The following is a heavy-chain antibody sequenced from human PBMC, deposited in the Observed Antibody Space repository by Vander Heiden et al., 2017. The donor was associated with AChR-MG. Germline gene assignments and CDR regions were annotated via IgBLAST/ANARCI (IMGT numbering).Heavy chain of an antibody. CDR1: GSSISSSY. CDR3: ARVGCCGHPDV. D-gene: IGHD2-21*01. J-gene: IGHJ6*02. Sequence: QLQLQESGPGLVKPSETLSLTCTFSGSSISSSYWGWIRQPPGKGLEWIGYIYYSGSTNYNPSLKSRVTISVDTSKNQFSLKLSSVTAADTAVYYCARVGCCGHPDVWGHGTTVTVSS. V-gene: IGHV4-59*01. CDR2: IYYSGST.